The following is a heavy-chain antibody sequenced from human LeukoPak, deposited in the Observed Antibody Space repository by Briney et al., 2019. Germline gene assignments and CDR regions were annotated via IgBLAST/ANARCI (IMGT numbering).Heavy chain of an antibody. CDR1: GFTFSSYD. CDR2: IGTAGDT. V-gene: IGHV3-13*01. CDR3: ARLISDLYGMDV. Sequence: PGGSLRLSCAASGFTFSSYDMHWVRQATGKGLEWVSAIGTAGDTYYPGSVKGRFTISRENAKNSLYLQMNSLRAGDTAVYYCARLISDLYGMDVWGQGTTVTVSS. J-gene: IGHJ6*02.